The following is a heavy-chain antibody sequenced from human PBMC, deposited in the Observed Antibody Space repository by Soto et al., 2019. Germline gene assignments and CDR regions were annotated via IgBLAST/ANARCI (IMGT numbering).Heavy chain of an antibody. V-gene: IGHV3-23*01. Sequence: GGSLRLSCAASGFTFSSYAMSWVRQAPGKGLEWVSAISGSGGSTYYADSVKGRFTISRDNSKNTLYLQMNSLRAEDTAVYYCAKTTLYYGSSWPSYNWFDPWGQGTLVTVSS. CDR1: GFTFSSYA. J-gene: IGHJ5*02. CDR2: ISGSGGST. CDR3: AKTTLYYGSSWPSYNWFDP. D-gene: IGHD6-13*01.